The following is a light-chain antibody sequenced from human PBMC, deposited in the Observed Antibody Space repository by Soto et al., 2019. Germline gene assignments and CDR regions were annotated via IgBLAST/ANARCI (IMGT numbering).Light chain of an antibody. CDR3: QTWGTGIRV. CDR2: LNSDGSH. V-gene: IGLV4-69*01. Sequence: QPVLTQSPSASASLGASVKLTCTLTSGHISYAIAWHQQQPEKGPRYLMKLNSDGSHSKGDGIPDRFSGSSSGAERYLTISRLQSEDEADYYCQTWGTGIRVFGGGTKLTVL. CDR1: SGHISYA. J-gene: IGLJ3*02.